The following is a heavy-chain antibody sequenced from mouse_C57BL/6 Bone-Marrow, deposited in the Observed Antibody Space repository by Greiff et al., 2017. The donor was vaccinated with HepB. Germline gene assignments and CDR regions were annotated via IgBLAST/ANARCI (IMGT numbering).Heavy chain of an antibody. CDR1: GYTFTSYW. V-gene: IGHV1-55*01. J-gene: IGHJ3*01. CDR2: IYPGSGST. D-gene: IGHD1-1*01. CDR3: AIRDHYYGSSYGGSLLAY. Sequence: QVQLQQPGAELVKPGASVKMSCKASGYTFTSYWITWVKQRPGQGLEWIGDIYPGSGSTNYNEKFKSKATLTVDTSSSTAYMQLSSLTSQDSAVYDCAIRDHYYGSSYGGSLLAYWGQGTLVTVSA.